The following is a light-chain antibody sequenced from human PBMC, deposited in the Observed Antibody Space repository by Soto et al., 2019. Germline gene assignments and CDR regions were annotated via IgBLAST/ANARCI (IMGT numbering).Light chain of an antibody. CDR3: HKYDSSPLT. J-gene: IGKJ4*02. CDR1: QSVSSSY. CDR2: GAS. Sequence: EIVLTQSPGTLSLSPGERATLSCRASQSVSSSYLAWYQQKPGQGPRLLIYGASSRATGIPDRFSGSGSGTDFTLTISRLEPEDFAVYYCHKYDSSPLTFGGGTKVEIK. V-gene: IGKV3-20*01.